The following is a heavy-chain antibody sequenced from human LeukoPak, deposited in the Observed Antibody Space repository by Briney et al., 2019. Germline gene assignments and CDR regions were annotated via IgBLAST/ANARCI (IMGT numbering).Heavy chain of an antibody. CDR3: ARPRGLGSGWPIDY. D-gene: IGHD6-19*01. V-gene: IGHV1-3*01. J-gene: IGHJ4*02. Sequence: ASVKVSCKASGYSFTSYAIHWVRQAPGQRLEWMGWINAANGNTKYSRKFQGRVTITRDTSASTAYMELSSLRSEDTAVYYCARPRGLGSGWPIDYWGQGTLVTVSS. CDR1: GYSFTSYA. CDR2: INAANGNT.